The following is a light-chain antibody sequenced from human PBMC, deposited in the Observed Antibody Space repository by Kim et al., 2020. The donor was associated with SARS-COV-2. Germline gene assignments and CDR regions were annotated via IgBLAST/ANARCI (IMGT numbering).Light chain of an antibody. V-gene: IGLV2-14*03. CDR2: DVT. CDR1: SSDVGGYDY. J-gene: IGLJ3*02. Sequence: LTQPASVSGSPGQSITISCTGTSSDVGGYDYVSWYQQHPGKAPKLMFYDVTKRPSGISNRFSGSKSGNTASLTLSGLQAEDEAHYFCSSYTSSTTWVFGGGTQLTVL. CDR3: SSYTSSTTWV.